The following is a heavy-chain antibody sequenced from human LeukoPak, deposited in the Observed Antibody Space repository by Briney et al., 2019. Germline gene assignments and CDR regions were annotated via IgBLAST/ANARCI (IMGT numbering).Heavy chain of an antibody. CDR3: ARAGYYYAWGRKITAFDF. D-gene: IGHD3-10*01. CDR1: GFTFNIYA. Sequence: GGSLRLSCAASGFTFNIYAMSWVRQAPGKGLEWGSGIGGGGGSTYYADSVRGRFTISRDNSKNTLYLQMNSVRAEDTAVYYCARAGYYYAWGRKITAFDFWGQGTMVTVSS. J-gene: IGHJ3*01. CDR2: IGGGGGST. V-gene: IGHV3-23*01.